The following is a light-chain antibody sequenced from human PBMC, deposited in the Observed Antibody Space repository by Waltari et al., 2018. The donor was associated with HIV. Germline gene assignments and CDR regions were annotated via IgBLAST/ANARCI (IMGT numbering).Light chain of an antibody. Sequence: SSELTQDPAVSVALGQTVRITCQGDSLRNYYASWYQQKQGQAPVLVIYGNDTRPSGIPDRFSGSSSGNTASLTITGAQAEDEADYYCNCRDSSGLYVFGTGTKVTVL. J-gene: IGLJ1*01. V-gene: IGLV3-19*01. CDR2: GND. CDR1: SLRNYY. CDR3: NCRDSSGLYV.